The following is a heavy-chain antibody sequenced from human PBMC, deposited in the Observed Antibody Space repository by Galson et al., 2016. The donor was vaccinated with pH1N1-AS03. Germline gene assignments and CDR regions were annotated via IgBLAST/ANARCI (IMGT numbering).Heavy chain of an antibody. J-gene: IGHJ4*02. CDR1: GFSLGTTSVG. V-gene: IGHV2-5*02. CDR3: TKTSGYDFDF. D-gene: IGHD5-12*01. Sequence: ALVKPTQTLTLTCSFSGFSLGTTSVGLAWIRQPPGEALEWLALVHWDGVDRLSPSLRGRLAITKDTSKNQVGLTMTNLCPADTGTYFCTKTSGYDFDFWGQGAPVTVS. CDR2: VHWDGVD.